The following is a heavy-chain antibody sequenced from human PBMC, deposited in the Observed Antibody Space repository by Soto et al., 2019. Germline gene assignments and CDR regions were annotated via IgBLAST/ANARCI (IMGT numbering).Heavy chain of an antibody. V-gene: IGHV4-61*01. Sequence: QVQLQESGPGLVKPSETLSLTCTVSGGSVSSGSYYWSWIRQPPGKGLEWIGYIYYSGSTKYNPSLKSRVTISVDTSKNQSSLKVSSVTAADTAVYYCARGGGYDYVWGSYYDYWGQGTLVTVSS. CDR2: IYYSGST. D-gene: IGHD3-16*01. CDR3: ARGGGYDYVWGSYYDY. CDR1: GGSVSSGSYY. J-gene: IGHJ4*02.